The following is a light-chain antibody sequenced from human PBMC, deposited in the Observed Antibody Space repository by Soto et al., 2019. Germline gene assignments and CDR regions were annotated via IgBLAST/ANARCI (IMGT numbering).Light chain of an antibody. CDR3: ISYTGSSASYV. CDR1: SSDVGGYTH. J-gene: IGLJ1*01. CDR2: EVT. Sequence: QSALTQPASVSGSPGQSITISCTGTSSDVGGYTHVAWYQQHPGKVPKLVIYEVTNRPSGVASRFSGSKSGNTASLTISGLQAEDEADYYCISYTGSSASYVFGTGTKLTVL. V-gene: IGLV2-14*01.